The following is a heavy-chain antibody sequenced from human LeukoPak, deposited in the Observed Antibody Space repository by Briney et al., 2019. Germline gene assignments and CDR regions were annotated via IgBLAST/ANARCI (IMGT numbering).Heavy chain of an antibody. Sequence: GRSLRLSCAASGFTFSSYGMHWVRQAPGRGLEWVAVISYDGSNKYYADSVKGRFTISRDNSKNTLYLQMNSLRAEDTAVYYCARDGNGLYPREFDYWGQGTLVTVSS. V-gene: IGHV3-30*03. CDR3: ARDGNGLYPREFDY. J-gene: IGHJ4*02. CDR2: ISYDGSNK. CDR1: GFTFSSYG. D-gene: IGHD2-8*01.